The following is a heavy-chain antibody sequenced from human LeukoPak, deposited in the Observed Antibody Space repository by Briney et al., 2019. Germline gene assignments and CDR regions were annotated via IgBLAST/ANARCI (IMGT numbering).Heavy chain of an antibody. CDR3: AKTDYGDY. Sequence: GGSLRLSCAASGFIFSNYAMSWVRQAPGKGLEWVSGISGGGGYTYYADSVKGRFTISRDNSKNTLYLQMNSLRAEDMAIYYCAKTDYGDYWGRGTLVTVSS. J-gene: IGHJ4*02. CDR1: GFIFSNYA. CDR2: ISGGGGYT. V-gene: IGHV3-23*01.